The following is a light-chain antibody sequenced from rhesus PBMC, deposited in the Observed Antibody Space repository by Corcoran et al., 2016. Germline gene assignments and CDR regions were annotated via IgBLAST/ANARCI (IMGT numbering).Light chain of an antibody. Sequence: DIQMTQSPSSLSASVGDRVTITCRASENVNNYLNWYQQKPGKAPKLLIYKASTLQSGVPSRFSGRGSGTDYTFPISSLQPENVAAYYCPHGYGTPFTFVPGTKLDIK. CDR1: ENVNNY. V-gene: IGKV1-74*01. CDR3: PHGYGTPFT. J-gene: IGKJ3*01. CDR2: KAS.